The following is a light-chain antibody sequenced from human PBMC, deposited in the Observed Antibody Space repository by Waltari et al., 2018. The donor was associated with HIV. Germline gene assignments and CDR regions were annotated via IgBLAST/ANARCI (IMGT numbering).Light chain of an antibody. CDR1: KLGDKY. CDR2: QDN. Sequence: SYELTQPPSVSVSPGQTASITCSGDKLGDKYACWYQQKPGQSPVLVIYQDNKRPSGIPERCSGSNSGNTATLTISGTQAMDEADYYCQAWDSSTFYVFGTGTKVTVL. V-gene: IGLV3-1*01. J-gene: IGLJ1*01. CDR3: QAWDSSTFYV.